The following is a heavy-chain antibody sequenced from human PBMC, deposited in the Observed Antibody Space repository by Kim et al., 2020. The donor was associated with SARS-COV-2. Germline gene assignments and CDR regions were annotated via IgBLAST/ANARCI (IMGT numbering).Heavy chain of an antibody. D-gene: IGHD3-10*01. CDR1: GGTFSAYG. J-gene: IGHJ6*02. V-gene: IGHV1-69*04. CDR2: FVPITGTG. CDR3: ARSSGLYGLDV. Sequence: SVKVSCKASGGTFSAYGISWVRRAPGQGLEWMGRFVPITGTGNYAQKFQGRITITADKCSTTGYMDLSSLRSEDTAVEFCARSSGLYGLDVWGQGTTV.